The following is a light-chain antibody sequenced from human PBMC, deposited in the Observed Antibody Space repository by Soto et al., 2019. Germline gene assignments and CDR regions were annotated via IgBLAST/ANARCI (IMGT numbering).Light chain of an antibody. CDR3: QQYNSWPIT. CDR2: GAS. Sequence: EILITHCPAPLCLCPRESATLSFRASQSINRDLAWYEQKPGQTPRRVIYGASTWGTGVPPRFTGSGSGTEFTLTISNLQSQDFAVYYCQQYNSWPITFGQGTRLEIK. V-gene: IGKV3D-15*01. CDR1: QSINRD. J-gene: IGKJ5*01.